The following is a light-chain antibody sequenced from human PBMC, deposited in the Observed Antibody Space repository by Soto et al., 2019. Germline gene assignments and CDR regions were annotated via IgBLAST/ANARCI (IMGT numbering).Light chain of an antibody. CDR2: SAS. CDR3: QQSFITPT. CDR1: QRINIY. Sequence: DIQMTQSPSSLSTSVGDRVTITCRASQRINIYLNWYRQKPGKAPELLIYSASNLQSGVPSRFSGSGSGTDFTLTISSLQPEDFATYYCQQSFITPTFGQGTRLDIK. V-gene: IGKV1-39*01. J-gene: IGKJ5*01.